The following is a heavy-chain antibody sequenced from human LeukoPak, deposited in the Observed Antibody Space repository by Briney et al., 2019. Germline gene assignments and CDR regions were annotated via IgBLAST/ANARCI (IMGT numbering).Heavy chain of an antibody. CDR1: GGSISSSSYY. Sequence: SETLSLTCTVSGGSISSSSYYWGWIRQPPGKGLEWIGSIYYSGSTNYNPSLKSRVTISVDTSKNQFSLKLSSVTAADTAVYYCARGITIFGVVHGNYFDYWGQGTLVTVSS. D-gene: IGHD3-3*01. V-gene: IGHV4-39*07. CDR3: ARGITIFGVVHGNYFDY. CDR2: IYYSGST. J-gene: IGHJ4*02.